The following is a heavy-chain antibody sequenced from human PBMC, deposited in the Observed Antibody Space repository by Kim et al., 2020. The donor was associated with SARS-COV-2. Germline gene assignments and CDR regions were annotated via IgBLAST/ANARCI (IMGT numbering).Heavy chain of an antibody. CDR3: AREGSYYVDIVATIAGEPNYYMDV. Sequence: GGSLRLSCAASGFTFSSYGMHWVRQAPGKGLEWVAVIWYDGSNKYYADSVKGRFTISRDNSKNTLYLQMNSLRAEDTAVYYCAREGSYYVDIVATIAGEPNYYMDVWGKGTTVTVSS. CDR1: GFTFSSYG. D-gene: IGHD5-12*01. J-gene: IGHJ6*03. CDR2: IWYDGSNK. V-gene: IGHV3-33*01.